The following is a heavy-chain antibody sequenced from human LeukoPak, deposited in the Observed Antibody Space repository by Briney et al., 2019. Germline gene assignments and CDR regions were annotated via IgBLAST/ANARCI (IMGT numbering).Heavy chain of an antibody. V-gene: IGHV4-59*01. D-gene: IGHD4-11*01. Sequence: PSETLSLTCTVPGGSISSYYWSWIRQPPGKGLEWIWYIYYSGSTNYNPSLKSRVTISVDTSKNQFSLKLSSVTAADTAVYYCARGDYRSGFDPWGQGTLVTVSS. CDR3: ARGDYRSGFDP. CDR1: GGSISSYY. CDR2: IYYSGST. J-gene: IGHJ5*02.